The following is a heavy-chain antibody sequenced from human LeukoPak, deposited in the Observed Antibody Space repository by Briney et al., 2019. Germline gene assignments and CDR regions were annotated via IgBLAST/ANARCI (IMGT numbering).Heavy chain of an antibody. V-gene: IGHV3-43*02. Sequence: HPGGSLRLSCAASGFSFAYYAMHWVRRAPGKGLEWVSLITANGDSTYCADSAKGRFNISRDNSKNSLSLQMNSLRTEDTALYYCAKDIEAGTAGFSFDYWGQGTLVAASS. CDR2: ITANGDST. CDR1: GFSFAYYA. J-gene: IGHJ4*02. D-gene: IGHD2-21*02. CDR3: AKDIEAGTAGFSFDY.